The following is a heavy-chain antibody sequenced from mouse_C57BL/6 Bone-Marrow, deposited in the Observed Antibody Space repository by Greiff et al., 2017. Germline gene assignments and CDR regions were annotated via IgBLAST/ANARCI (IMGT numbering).Heavy chain of an antibody. V-gene: IGHV1-72*01. J-gene: IGHJ4*01. Sequence: VKLQQSGAELVKPGASVKLSCKASGYTFTSYWMHWVKQRPGRGLEWIGRIDPNSGGTKYNEKFKSKATLTVDKPSSTAYMQLSSLTFEDSAVYYCARRYYGSHYYAMDYWGQGTSVTVSS. CDR3: ARRYYGSHYYAMDY. CDR1: GYTFTSYW. CDR2: IDPNSGGT. D-gene: IGHD1-1*01.